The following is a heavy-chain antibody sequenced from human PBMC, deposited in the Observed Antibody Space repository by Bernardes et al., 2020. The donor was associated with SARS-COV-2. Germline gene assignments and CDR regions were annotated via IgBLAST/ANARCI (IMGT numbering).Heavy chain of an antibody. CDR2: ISSISTTI. CDR1: GFIFSSYS. J-gene: IGHJ4*02. V-gene: IGHV3-48*01. D-gene: IGHD4-4*01. Sequence: GGSLRLSCAASGFIFSSYSMNWVRQAPGKGLEWISYISSISTTISYADSVKARFTISRDNDRNSLFLQMNSLRAEDTAVYYCTRDTSYSFDYWGQGTLVTVSS. CDR3: TRDTSYSFDY.